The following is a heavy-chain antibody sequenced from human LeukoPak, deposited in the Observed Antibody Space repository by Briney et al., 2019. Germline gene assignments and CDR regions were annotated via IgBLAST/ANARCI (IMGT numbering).Heavy chain of an antibody. CDR2: IIPILGIA. Sequence: SVKVSCKASGGTFSSYAISWVRQAPGQGLEWTGRIIPILGIANYAQKFQGRVTITADKSTSTAYMELSSLRSEDTAVYYCARDSPPPGRFAKGGPMYYFDYWGQGTLVTVSS. CDR3: ARDSPPPGRFAKGGPMYYFDY. V-gene: IGHV1-69*04. D-gene: IGHD3-10*01. J-gene: IGHJ4*02. CDR1: GGTFSSYA.